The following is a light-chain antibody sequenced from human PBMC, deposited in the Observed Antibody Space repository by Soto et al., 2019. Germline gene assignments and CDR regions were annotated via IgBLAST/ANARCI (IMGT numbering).Light chain of an antibody. Sequence: DIQITQSPSTLSGSVGDRVTITCRASQTISSWLAWYQQKPGKAPKLLIYKASTLKSGVPSRFSGSGSGTKFTLTISSLQPDDFATYYCQHYNSYSEALGQGTKVDIK. CDR3: QHYNSYSEA. J-gene: IGKJ1*01. V-gene: IGKV1-5*03. CDR1: QTISSW. CDR2: KAS.